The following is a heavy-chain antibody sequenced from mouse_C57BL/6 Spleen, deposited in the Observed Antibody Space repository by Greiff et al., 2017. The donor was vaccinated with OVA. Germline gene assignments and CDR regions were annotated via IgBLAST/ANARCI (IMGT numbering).Heavy chain of an antibody. J-gene: IGHJ1*03. V-gene: IGHV5-4*01. CDR3: ARDRYYGSSYGYFDV. CDR2: ISDGGSYT. CDR1: GFTFSSYA. Sequence: EVMLVESGGGLVKPGGSLKLSCAASGFTFSSYAMSWVRQTPEKRLEWVATISDGGSYTYYPDNVKGRFTISRDNAKNNLYLQMSHLKAEDTAMYYCARDRYYGSSYGYFDVWGTGTTVTVSS. D-gene: IGHD1-1*01.